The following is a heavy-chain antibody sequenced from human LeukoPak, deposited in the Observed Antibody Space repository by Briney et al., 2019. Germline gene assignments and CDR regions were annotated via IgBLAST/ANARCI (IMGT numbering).Heavy chain of an antibody. V-gene: IGHV3-23*01. D-gene: IGHD2-2*01. CDR2: ISGSGGST. Sequence: GGSLRLSCAASGFTFSSYAMSWVRQAPGKGLEWVSAISGSGGSTYYAASVKGRFTISRDNSKNTLYLQMNSLRAEDTAVYYCAKGGDCSSTSCYQYYYYYGMDVWGQGTTVTVSS. J-gene: IGHJ6*02. CDR1: GFTFSSYA. CDR3: AKGGDCSSTSCYQYYYYYGMDV.